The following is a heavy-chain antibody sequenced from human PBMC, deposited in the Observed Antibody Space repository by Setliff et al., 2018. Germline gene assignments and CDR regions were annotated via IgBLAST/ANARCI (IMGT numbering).Heavy chain of an antibody. CDR3: ARQRGYYDILTGYYTNYYYYMDV. Sequence: PGESLKISCKGSGYSFSNFWIGWVRQMPGKGLEWMGIIYPGDSHTRYSPSFQGQVTMSADKSINTAYLQWSSLKASDTAMYYCARQRGYYDILTGYYTNYYYYMDVWGKGTTVTVSS. J-gene: IGHJ6*03. V-gene: IGHV5-51*01. D-gene: IGHD3-9*01. CDR1: GYSFSNFW. CDR2: IYPGDSHT.